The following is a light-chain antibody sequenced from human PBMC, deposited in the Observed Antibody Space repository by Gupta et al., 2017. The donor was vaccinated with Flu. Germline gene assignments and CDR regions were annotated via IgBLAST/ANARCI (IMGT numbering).Light chain of an antibody. J-gene: IGLJ2*01. CDR2: KDT. Sequence: TARITSSGDALPKQYVFWYQQKPGQAPMLVISKDTERPSGSPERFSGSSSGTTVTLTISGVQAEDEAEYYCQSVDSSSRSPSVVFGGGTKLTVL. CDR1: ALPKQY. V-gene: IGLV3-25*03. CDR3: QSVDSSSRSPSVV.